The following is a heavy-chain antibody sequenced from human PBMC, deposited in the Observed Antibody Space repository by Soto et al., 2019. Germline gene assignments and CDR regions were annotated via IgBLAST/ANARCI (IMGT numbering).Heavy chain of an antibody. V-gene: IGHV4-39*01. J-gene: IGHJ3*02. CDR1: GGSISSSSYY. Sequence: PSETLSLTCTVSGGSISSSSYYWGWIRQPPGKGLEWIGSIYYSGSTYYNPSLKSRVTISVDTSKNQFSLKLSSVTAADTAVYYCARPWWSTDAFDIWGQGTIVTVSS. D-gene: IGHD2-15*01. CDR2: IYYSGST. CDR3: ARPWWSTDAFDI.